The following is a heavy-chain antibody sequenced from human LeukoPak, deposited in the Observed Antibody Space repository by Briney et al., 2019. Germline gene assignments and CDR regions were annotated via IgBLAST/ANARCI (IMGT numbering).Heavy chain of an antibody. Sequence: GASVKVSCKASGYTFTSYDINWVRQATGQGLEWMGWMNPNSGNTGYAQKFQGRVTITRNTSISTAYMELSSLRSDDTAVYYCAGALLWFGELLLIDHNWFDPWGQGTLVTVSS. V-gene: IGHV1-8*03. CDR1: GYTFTSYD. CDR2: MNPNSGNT. D-gene: IGHD3-10*01. J-gene: IGHJ5*02. CDR3: AGALLWFGELLLIDHNWFDP.